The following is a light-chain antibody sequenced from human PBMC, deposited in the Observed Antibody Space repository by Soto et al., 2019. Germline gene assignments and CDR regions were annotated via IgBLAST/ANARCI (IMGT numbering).Light chain of an antibody. CDR1: QSVSSSY. CDR2: AAS. V-gene: IGKV3-20*01. CDR3: QQYGSSPGK. J-gene: IGKJ1*01. Sequence: EIVLTQSPGTLSWSPGERATLSCRASQSVSSSYLAWYQQKPGQAPRVLIYAASSRATGIPDRFSGSGSGTDFTLTISRLEPEDFAVYYCQQYGSSPGKFGQGTKVEIK.